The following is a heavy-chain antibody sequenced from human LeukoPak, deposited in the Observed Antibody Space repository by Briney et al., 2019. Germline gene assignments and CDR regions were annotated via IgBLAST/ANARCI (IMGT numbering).Heavy chain of an antibody. D-gene: IGHD6-13*01. Sequence: PGGSLRLSCAASGFTFSSYSMNWVRQAPGKGLEWVSSISSSSSDIYYADSVKGRFTISRDNAKKSLYLQMNSLRAEDTAVYYCARGIATGVDFFDPWGQGTLLTVSS. CDR3: ARGIATGVDFFDP. CDR1: GFTFSSYS. V-gene: IGHV3-21*01. CDR2: ISSSSSDI. J-gene: IGHJ5*02.